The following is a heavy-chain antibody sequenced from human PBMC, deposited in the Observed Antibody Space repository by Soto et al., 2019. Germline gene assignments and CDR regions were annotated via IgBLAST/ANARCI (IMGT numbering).Heavy chain of an antibody. CDR3: ARVLRGYSYGIFDY. CDR1: GGTFSSYA. D-gene: IGHD5-18*01. J-gene: IGHJ4*02. Sequence: ASVKVSCKASGGTFSSYAISWVRQAPGQGLEWMGEIIPIFGTANYAQKFPGRVTITADESTSTAYMELSSLRSEDTAVYYCARVLRGYSYGIFDYWGQGTLVTVSS. CDR2: IIPIFGTA. V-gene: IGHV1-69*13.